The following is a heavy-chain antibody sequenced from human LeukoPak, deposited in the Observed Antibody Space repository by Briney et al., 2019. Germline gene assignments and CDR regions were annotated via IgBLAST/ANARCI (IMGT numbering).Heavy chain of an antibody. V-gene: IGHV4-34*01. D-gene: IGHD2-2*01. Sequence: SETLSLTCAVYGGSFSGYYWSWIRQPPGKGLEWIGEINHSGSTNYNPSLKSRVTISVDTSKNQFSLKLSSVTAADTAVYYCARGFGVPAAISYYYMDVWGKGTTVTVSS. J-gene: IGHJ6*03. CDR3: ARGFGVPAAISYYYMDV. CDR1: GGSFSGYY. CDR2: INHSGST.